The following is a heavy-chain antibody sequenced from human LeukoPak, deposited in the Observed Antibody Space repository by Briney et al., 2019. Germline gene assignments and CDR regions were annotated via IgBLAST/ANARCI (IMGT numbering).Heavy chain of an antibody. CDR2: IVVGSGNT. J-gene: IGHJ3*02. V-gene: IGHV1-58*01. CDR1: GFTFTSSA. Sequence: SVKVSCKASGFTFTSSAVQWVRQARGQRLEWIGWIVVGSGNTNYAQKFQERVTITRDMSTSTAYMELSSLRSEDTAVYYCASGAGAVSPGDAFDIWGQGTMVTVSS. CDR3: ASGAGAVSPGDAFDI. D-gene: IGHD1-26*01.